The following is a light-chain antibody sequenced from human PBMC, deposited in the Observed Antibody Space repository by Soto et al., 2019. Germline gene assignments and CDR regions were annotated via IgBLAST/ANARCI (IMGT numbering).Light chain of an antibody. CDR2: GAS. Sequence: EIVITQSPATLSVSPGERATLYCRASKSVSSNLAWYQQKPGQAPRLLIYGASTRATGIPARFSGSGSGTEFTLTISSLQSEDFAVYYCSSGTFGQGTKVEIK. J-gene: IGKJ1*01. CDR1: KSVSSN. CDR3: SSGT. V-gene: IGKV3-15*01.